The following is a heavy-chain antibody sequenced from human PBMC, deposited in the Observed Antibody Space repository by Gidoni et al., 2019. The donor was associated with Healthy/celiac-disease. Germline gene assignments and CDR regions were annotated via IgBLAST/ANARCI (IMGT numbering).Heavy chain of an antibody. CDR3: ARDQGSSWYFYYYGMDV. CDR1: GFTFSRYG. D-gene: IGHD6-13*01. Sequence: EVQLVESGGGLVQPGGSLRLSCAASGFTFSRYGMSWVRQAPGKGLEWVANIKQDGSEKYYVDSVKGRFTISRDNAKNSLYLQMNSLRAEDTAVYYCARDQGSSWYFYYYGMDVWGQGTTVTVSS. CDR2: IKQDGSEK. J-gene: IGHJ6*02. V-gene: IGHV3-7*01.